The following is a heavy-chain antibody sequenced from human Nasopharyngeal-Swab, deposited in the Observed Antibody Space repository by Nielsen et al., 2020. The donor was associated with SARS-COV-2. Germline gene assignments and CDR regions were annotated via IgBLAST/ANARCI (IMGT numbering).Heavy chain of an antibody. V-gene: IGHV7-4-1*02. D-gene: IGHD1-26*01. CDR2: INTNTGNP. J-gene: IGHJ4*02. CDR3: ARGGVGATDY. Sequence: WVRQAPGQGLEWMGWINTNTGNPTYAQGFTGRFVFSLDTSVSTAYLQISSLRAEDTAVYYCARGGVGATDYWGQGTLVTVSP.